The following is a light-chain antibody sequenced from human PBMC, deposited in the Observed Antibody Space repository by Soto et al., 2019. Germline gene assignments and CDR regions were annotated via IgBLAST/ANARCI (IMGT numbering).Light chain of an antibody. Sequence: DMQMTQSPFTLYAYVGDRVTITCRASRSISNSLAWYQQKPGKAPKILIYKASTLDSGVPSRFSGSGSGTEFTLTISSLQPGDFATYYCQQYAALWTFGQGTKV. CDR2: KAS. J-gene: IGKJ1*01. CDR1: RSISNS. V-gene: IGKV1-5*03. CDR3: QQYAALWT.